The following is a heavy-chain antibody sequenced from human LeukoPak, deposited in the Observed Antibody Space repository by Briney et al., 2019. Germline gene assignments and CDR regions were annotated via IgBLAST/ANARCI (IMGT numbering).Heavy chain of an antibody. D-gene: IGHD6-13*01. V-gene: IGHV4-39*01. Sequence: NPSETLSLTCTVSGGSISSSSYYWGWIRQPPGKGLEWIGSIHYSGSTYYNPSLKSRVTISVDTSKNQFSLKLSSVTAADTAVYYCARGIAAAAPWGQGTLVTVSS. CDR3: ARGIAAAAP. CDR1: GGSISSSSYY. J-gene: IGHJ5*02. CDR2: IHYSGST.